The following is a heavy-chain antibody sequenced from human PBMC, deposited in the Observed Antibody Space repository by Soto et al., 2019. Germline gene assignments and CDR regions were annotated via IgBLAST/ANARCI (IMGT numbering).Heavy chain of an antibody. V-gene: IGHV1-69*04. Sequence: GASVKVSCKASGGTFSSYTISWVRQAPGQGLEWMGRIIPILGIANYAQKFQGRVTITADKSTSTAYMELSSLRSEDTAVYYCARDCSSTSCYTGDAFDIWGQGTMVTVSS. CDR3: ARDCSSTSCYTGDAFDI. J-gene: IGHJ3*02. CDR2: IIPILGIA. CDR1: GGTFSSYT. D-gene: IGHD2-2*02.